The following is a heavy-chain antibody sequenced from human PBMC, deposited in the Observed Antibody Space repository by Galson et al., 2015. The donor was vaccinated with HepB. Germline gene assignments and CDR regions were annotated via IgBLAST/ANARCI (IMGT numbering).Heavy chain of an antibody. CDR1: GYTFTSYY. D-gene: IGHD6-13*01. V-gene: IGHV1-46*03. Sequence: SVKVSCKASGYTFTSYYMHWGRQAPGQGLEWMGIINPSGGSTSYAQKFQGRVTMTRDTSTSTVYMELSSLRSEDTAVYYCAREGGVSKSIAAAAGFDPWGQGTLVTVSS. J-gene: IGHJ5*02. CDR2: INPSGGST. CDR3: AREGGVSKSIAAAAGFDP.